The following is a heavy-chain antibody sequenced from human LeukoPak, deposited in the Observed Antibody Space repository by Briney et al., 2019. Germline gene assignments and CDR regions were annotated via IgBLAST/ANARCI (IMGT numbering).Heavy chain of an antibody. D-gene: IGHD5-18*01. Sequence: SETLSLTCDVSGVSINTCCYYWTWIRQPPGKELEWIGYKYYSGSTRYNSSLRSRLTISLDSSKNQFSLRLTSVTAADTAVYYCARGRSYGFDFDSWGPGTLVIVSS. CDR1: GVSINTCCYY. CDR3: ARGRSYGFDFDS. CDR2: KYYSGST. V-gene: IGHV4-61*01. J-gene: IGHJ4*02.